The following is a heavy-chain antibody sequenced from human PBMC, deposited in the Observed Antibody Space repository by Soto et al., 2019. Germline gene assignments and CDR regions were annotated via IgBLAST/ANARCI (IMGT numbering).Heavy chain of an antibody. J-gene: IGHJ5*02. V-gene: IGHV1-69*13. Sequence: ASVKVSCKASGGTFSSYAISWVRQAPGQGLEWMGGIIPIFGTANYAQKFQGRVTITADEPTSTAYMELGSLRSEDTAVYYCARAQDYYDSSGYCSWGQGTLVTVSS. D-gene: IGHD3-22*01. CDR3: ARAQDYYDSSGYCS. CDR1: GGTFSSYA. CDR2: IIPIFGTA.